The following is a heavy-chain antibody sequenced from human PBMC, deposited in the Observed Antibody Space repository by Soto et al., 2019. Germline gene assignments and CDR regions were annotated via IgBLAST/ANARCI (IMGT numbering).Heavy chain of an antibody. V-gene: IGHV3-30*18. Sequence: GGSLRLSCAASGFTFSSYGMHWVRQAPGKGLEWVAVISYDGSNKYYADSVRGRFTISRDNSKNTLYLQMNSLRAEDTAVYYCAKDDCISTSCYRLYNWFDPWGQGTLVTVSS. D-gene: IGHD2-2*01. CDR2: ISYDGSNK. CDR1: GFTFSSYG. CDR3: AKDDCISTSCYRLYNWFDP. J-gene: IGHJ5*02.